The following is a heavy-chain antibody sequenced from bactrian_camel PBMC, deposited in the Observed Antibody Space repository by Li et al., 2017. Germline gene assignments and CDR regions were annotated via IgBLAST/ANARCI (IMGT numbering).Heavy chain of an antibody. V-gene: IGHV3S63*01. CDR1: ESMTESYW. CDR3: GTNRYCRGSYCCNTDFSH. Sequence: PLVESGGGSVQAGGSLRLSCSVDESMTESYWLAWFRQPPGQEREGVASVYSPSGLKTYAASVKGRFTISRDSATNTLTLQMNSLKPEDTAMYYCGTNRYCRGSYCCNTDFSHWGQGTQVTVS. J-gene: IGHJ6*01. CDR2: VYSPSGLK. D-gene: IGHD2*01.